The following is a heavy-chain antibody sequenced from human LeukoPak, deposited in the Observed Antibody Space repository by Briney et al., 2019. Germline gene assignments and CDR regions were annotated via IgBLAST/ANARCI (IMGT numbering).Heavy chain of an antibody. CDR2: ISDIGSI. J-gene: IGHJ6*02. Sequence: PSETLSLTCTVSGGSISSYYWSWIRQPPGKGLEWIAYISDIGSINYNPSLKSRVTISLDTSKNQFSLKLSSVTAADTAVYYCARLQGQSNYYYGMDVWGQGTTVTVSS. V-gene: IGHV4-59*08. CDR1: GGSISSYY. CDR3: ARLQGQSNYYYGMDV.